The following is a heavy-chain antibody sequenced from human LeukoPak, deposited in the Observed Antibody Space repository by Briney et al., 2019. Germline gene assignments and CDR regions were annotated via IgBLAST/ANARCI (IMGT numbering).Heavy chain of an antibody. CDR1: GYSFTDYY. D-gene: IGHD3-3*01. J-gene: IGHJ5*02. CDR2: INTKTGRT. CDR3: ARADFIDAGPYLIGP. V-gene: IGHV1-2*02. Sequence: RASVRVSCKTSGYSFTDYYIHWVRQAPGQGLEWMAWINTKTGRTSSARKFQGRVTMTRDPSITTVYMDMAWLTSDDTAIYFCARADFIDAGPYLIGPWGQGTLVTVSS.